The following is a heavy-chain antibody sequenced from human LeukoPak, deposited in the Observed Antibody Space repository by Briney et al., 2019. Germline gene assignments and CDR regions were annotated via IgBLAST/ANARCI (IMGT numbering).Heavy chain of an antibody. J-gene: IGHJ6*03. V-gene: IGHV4-59*01. D-gene: IGHD1-1*01. CDR1: GGSISSYY. Sequence: SETLSLTCTVSGGSISSYYWSWIRQPPGKGLEWIGYIYYSGSTNYNPSLKSRVTISVDTSKNQFSLKLSSVTAEDTAVYYCARVTRTGTKGFDYYYYYMDVWGKGTTVTVSS. CDR2: IYYSGST. CDR3: ARVTRTGTKGFDYYYYYMDV.